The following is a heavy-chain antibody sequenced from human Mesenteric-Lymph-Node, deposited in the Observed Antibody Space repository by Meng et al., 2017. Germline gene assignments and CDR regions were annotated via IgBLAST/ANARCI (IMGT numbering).Heavy chain of an antibody. CDR2: IYYSGST. CDR1: GGSFSGYY. CDR3: ARVGWRQWSFDL. V-gene: IGHV4-34*01. J-gene: IGHJ2*01. Sequence: QAQPQAWGAGLLKPSETLSLTCAVYGGSFSGYYWSWIRQPPGKGLELIGHIYYSGSTSYNPSLKSRVTISVDTSNNQFSLKLSSVTAADTAVYYCARVGWRQWSFDLWGRGTLVTVSS. D-gene: IGHD5-18*01.